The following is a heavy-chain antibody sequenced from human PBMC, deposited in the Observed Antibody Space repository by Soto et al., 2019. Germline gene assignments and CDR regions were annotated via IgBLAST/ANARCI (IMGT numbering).Heavy chain of an antibody. J-gene: IGHJ4*02. CDR2: INSDGSST. Sequence: VGSLRLSCASSVFTFSSYWMHWVRQAPGKGLVWVSRINSDGSSTSYADPVKGRFTISRDNAKNTLYLQMNSLRAEDTAVYYCASRAAGSSYRGQGTLVPVYS. CDR3: ASRAAGSSY. CDR1: VFTFSSYW. V-gene: IGHV3-74*01. D-gene: IGHD6-13*01.